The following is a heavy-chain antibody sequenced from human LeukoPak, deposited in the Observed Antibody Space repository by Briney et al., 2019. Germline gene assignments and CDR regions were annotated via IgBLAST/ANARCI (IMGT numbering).Heavy chain of an antibody. D-gene: IGHD6-13*01. Sequence: GGSLRLSCAASGFTFNEYWMHWVRQAPGKGLAWVSHINRDGGLTNYADSVKGRFTISRDNARNTLYPQMNSLRADDTAIYFCAREEHRLAAAGTSAFDLGGQGTLVTVSP. J-gene: IGHJ3*01. CDR2: INRDGGLT. CDR3: AREEHRLAAAGTSAFDL. CDR1: GFTFNEYW. V-gene: IGHV3-74*01.